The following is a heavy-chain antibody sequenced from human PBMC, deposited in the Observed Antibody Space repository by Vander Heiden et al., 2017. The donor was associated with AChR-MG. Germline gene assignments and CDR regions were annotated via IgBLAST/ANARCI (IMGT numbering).Heavy chain of an antibody. J-gene: IGHJ6*02. V-gene: IGHV1-8*01. CDR3: ARVNSGSYYYYYYYGMDV. CDR1: GYTFTSYD. D-gene: IGHD1-26*01. Sequence: QVQLVQSGAEVKKPGASVKVYCKASGYTFTSYDINWVRQATGQGLEWMGWMNPNSGNTGYAQKFQGRVTMTRNTSISTAYMELSSLRSEDTAVYYCARVNSGSYYYYYYYGMDVWGQGTTVTVS. CDR2: MNPNSGNT.